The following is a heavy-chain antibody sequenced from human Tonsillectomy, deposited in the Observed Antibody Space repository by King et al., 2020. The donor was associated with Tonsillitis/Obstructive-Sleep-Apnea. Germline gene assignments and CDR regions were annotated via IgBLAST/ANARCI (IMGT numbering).Heavy chain of an antibody. J-gene: IGHJ5*02. Sequence: QLVQSGAEVKKPGASVKVSCKASGYTFTSYGISWVGQAPGQGLEWMGWISAYNGNTNYAQKLQGRVTMTTDTSTSTAYMELRSLRADDTAVYYCARSPGTTFRCWFDPWGQGTLVTVSS. CDR2: ISAYNGNT. D-gene: IGHD1-1*01. V-gene: IGHV1-18*01. CDR1: GYTFTSYG. CDR3: ARSPGTTFRCWFDP.